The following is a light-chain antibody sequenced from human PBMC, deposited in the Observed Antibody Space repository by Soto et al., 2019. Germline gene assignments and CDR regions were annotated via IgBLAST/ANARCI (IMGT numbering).Light chain of an antibody. CDR1: RSDIGDSNF. V-gene: IGLV2-14*01. Sequence: QSFLTQPASVSGSPGQSVTISCTGPRSDIGDSNFISWYQHSPGKAPRLLIYEVNNRPSGVSKRFSGSKAGNTASLTISGLLDDDEADYFCASFRSGTMLVFGSGTKVTVL. J-gene: IGLJ1*01. CDR3: ASFRSGTMLV. CDR2: EVN.